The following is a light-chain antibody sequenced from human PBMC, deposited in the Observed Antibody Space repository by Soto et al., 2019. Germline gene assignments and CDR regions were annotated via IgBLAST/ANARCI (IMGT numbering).Light chain of an antibody. V-gene: IGKV3-20*01. J-gene: IGKJ4*01. CDR1: QSVSSSY. CDR2: GAS. Sequence: EIVLTQSPGTLSLSPGERATLSCRASQSVSSSYLAWYQQKPGQAPRLLIYGASSRATGIPDRFSGSGSGKDFTLNNSRLEPEDFAVYYCHQYDSSPLTFGGGTKVEIK. CDR3: HQYDSSPLT.